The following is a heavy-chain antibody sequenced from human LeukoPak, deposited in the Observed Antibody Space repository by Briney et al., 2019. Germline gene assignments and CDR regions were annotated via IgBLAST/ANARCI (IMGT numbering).Heavy chain of an antibody. Sequence: GGSLRLSCAVSGFTFSSYGMHWVRQAPGKGLEWVAVISYDGSNKYYADSVKGRFTISRDNSKNTLYLQMNSLRAEDTAVYYCAKDRDIVVVPAASFFDYWGQGTLVTVSS. D-gene: IGHD2-2*01. CDR1: GFTFSSYG. CDR2: ISYDGSNK. V-gene: IGHV3-30*18. CDR3: AKDRDIVVVPAASFFDY. J-gene: IGHJ4*02.